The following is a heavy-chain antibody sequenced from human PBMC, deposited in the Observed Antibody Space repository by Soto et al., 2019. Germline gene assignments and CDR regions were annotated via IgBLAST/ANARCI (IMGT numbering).Heavy chain of an antibody. D-gene: IGHD1-26*01. V-gene: IGHV1-69*08. CDR2: IIPILGIA. J-gene: IGHJ4*02. CDR1: GGTFSSYT. Sequence: QVRLVQSGAEVKKPGSSVKVSCKASGGTFSSYTISWVRQAPGQGLEWMGRIIPILGIANYAQKFQGRVTITADKSTSTAYMELSSLRSEDTAVYYCARDSAREPWGYWGQGTLVTVSS. CDR3: ARDSAREPWGY.